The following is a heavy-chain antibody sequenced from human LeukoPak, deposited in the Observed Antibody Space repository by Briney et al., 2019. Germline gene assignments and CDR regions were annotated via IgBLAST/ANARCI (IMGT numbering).Heavy chain of an antibody. J-gene: IGHJ5*02. CDR3: ARGARFRSYGSGTYYTSLPFDP. CDR1: GYTFTSYT. D-gene: IGHD3-10*01. Sequence: ASVKVSCKASGYTFTSYTMHWVRQAPGQRLEWMGCLNTGNGNTKYSQEFQGRVTITRDTSASTAYMELSSLRSEDMAVYYCARGARFRSYGSGTYYTSLPFDPWGQGTLVTVSS. V-gene: IGHV1-3*03. CDR2: LNTGNGNT.